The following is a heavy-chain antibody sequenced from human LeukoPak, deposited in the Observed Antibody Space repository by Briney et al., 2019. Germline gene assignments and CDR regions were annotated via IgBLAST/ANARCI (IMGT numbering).Heavy chain of an antibody. Sequence: KTSETLSLTCTVSGGSISSSSYYWGWIRQPPGKGLEWIGSIYYSGSTYYNPSLKSRVTISVDTSKNQFSLKLSSVTAADTAVYYCARGDSSDTYYFDYWGQGTLVTVSS. J-gene: IGHJ4*02. V-gene: IGHV4-39*07. CDR1: GGSISSSSYY. D-gene: IGHD6-25*01. CDR3: ARGDSSDTYYFDY. CDR2: IYYSGST.